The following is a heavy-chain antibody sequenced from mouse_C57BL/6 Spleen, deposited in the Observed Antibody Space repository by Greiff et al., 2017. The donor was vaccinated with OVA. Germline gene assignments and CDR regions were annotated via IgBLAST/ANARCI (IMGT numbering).Heavy chain of an antibody. J-gene: IGHJ2*01. CDR3: ARKNDGYYVDY. V-gene: IGHV1-82*01. CDR2: IYPGGGDT. CDR1: GYAFSSSW. D-gene: IGHD2-3*01. Sequence: VQLQQSGPELVKPGASVKISCKASGYAFSSSWMNWVKQRPGKGLEWIGRIYPGGGDTNYNGKFKGKATLTADKSSSTAYMQLSSLTSEDSAVYFCARKNDGYYVDYWGQGTTLTVSS.